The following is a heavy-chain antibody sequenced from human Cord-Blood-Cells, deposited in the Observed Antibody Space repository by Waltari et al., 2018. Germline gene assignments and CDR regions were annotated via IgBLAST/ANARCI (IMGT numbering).Heavy chain of an antibody. D-gene: IGHD7-27*01. J-gene: IGHJ6*02. Sequence: VQLVQSGAAVKQPGSSVKVSCKASGGTFSSSSIRWVRQAPGQGREWMGGSIPIFGTANYAQKVQGRVTITADESTSTAYMELGSLRSEDTAVYYCAGPTNWGYYYYGMDVWGQGTTVTVSS. V-gene: IGHV1-69*01. CDR3: AGPTNWGYYYYGMDV. CDR2: SIPIFGTA. CDR1: GGTFSSSS.